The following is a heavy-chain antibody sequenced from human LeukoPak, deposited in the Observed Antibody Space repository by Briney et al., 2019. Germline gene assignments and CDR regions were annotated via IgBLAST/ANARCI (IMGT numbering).Heavy chain of an antibody. V-gene: IGHV3-30*02. Sequence: PGGSLRLSCAASGFTFSSYGMHWVRQAPGKGLEWVAFIRYDGSNKYYADSVKGRFTISRDNSKSTLYLQMNSLRAEDTAVYYCAKDPPSHYDFWSGYYKGTVNFDYWGQGTLVTVSS. D-gene: IGHD3-3*01. CDR3: AKDPPSHYDFWSGYYKGTVNFDY. J-gene: IGHJ4*02. CDR2: IRYDGSNK. CDR1: GFTFSSYG.